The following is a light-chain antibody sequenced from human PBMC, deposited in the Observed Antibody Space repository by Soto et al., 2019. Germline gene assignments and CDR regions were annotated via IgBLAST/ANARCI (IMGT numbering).Light chain of an antibody. V-gene: IGLV2-23*01. CDR2: EGS. J-gene: IGLJ2*01. CDR1: SSDVGSYNL. Sequence: QSVLTQRASVSGSPGQSITISCTGTSSDVGSYNLVSWYQQHPGKAPKLMIYEGSKRPSGVSNRFSGSKSGNTASLTISGLQAEDEADYYCCSYAGSSTLYVVFGGGTKVTVL. CDR3: CSYAGSSTLYVV.